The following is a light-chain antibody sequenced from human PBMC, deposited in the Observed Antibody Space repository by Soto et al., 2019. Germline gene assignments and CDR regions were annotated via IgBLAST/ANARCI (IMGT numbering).Light chain of an antibody. J-gene: IGLJ1*01. V-gene: IGLV2-14*01. CDR1: STDVGRYNY. CDR3: TSYTSDSTYV. Sequence: QSALTQAASVSGSLGQSITISCTGTSTDVGRYNYVSWYQQHPGKAPKLMVYDGSNRPSWVSNRFSGSKSGITASLTISGLQAEDEADYYCTSYTSDSTYVFGTGTKLTVL. CDR2: DGS.